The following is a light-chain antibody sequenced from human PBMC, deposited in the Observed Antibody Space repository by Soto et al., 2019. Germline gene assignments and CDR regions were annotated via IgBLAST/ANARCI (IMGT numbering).Light chain of an antibody. Sequence: DIVMTQSPATLSVSPGERATLSCRASQSVSSNLAWYQFKPGQAPRIIIFGASGRATGIPDRFSGSGSGTDFTLTISRLEPEDFAVYYCQQYGSLSWTFGQGTKVDIK. J-gene: IGKJ1*01. V-gene: IGKV3-20*01. CDR2: GAS. CDR1: QSVSSN. CDR3: QQYGSLSWT.